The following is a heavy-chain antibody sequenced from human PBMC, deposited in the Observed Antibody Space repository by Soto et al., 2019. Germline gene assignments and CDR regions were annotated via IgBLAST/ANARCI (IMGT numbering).Heavy chain of an antibody. CDR2: ISGSGGST. J-gene: IGHJ4*02. V-gene: IGHV3-23*01. CDR1: GLTFSNYA. Sequence: GGSLRLSCAASGLTFSNYAMNWVRQAPGKGLEWVSAISGSGGSTHYADSVKGRFTISRDNSKNKLYLQMNSLRAEDTAIYYCAKDGAEQWPYDILTPQYFDYWGQGTLVTVSS. D-gene: IGHD6-19*01. CDR3: AKDGAEQWPYDILTPQYFDY.